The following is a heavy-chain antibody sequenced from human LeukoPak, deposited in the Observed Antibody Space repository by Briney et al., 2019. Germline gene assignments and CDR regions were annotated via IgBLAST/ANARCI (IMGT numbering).Heavy chain of an antibody. D-gene: IGHD2-15*01. CDR1: GFTFSSYA. J-gene: IGHJ4*02. CDR3: ASHGSGGSCYF. CDR2: ISGSGSST. V-gene: IGHV3-23*01. Sequence: GGSLRLSCAASGFTFSSYAMSWVRQAPGKGLEWVSAISGSGSSTYYANSVKGRFTISRDNSKNTLYLQVNSLRAEDTAVNYCASHGSGGSCYFWGQGTLLSVSS.